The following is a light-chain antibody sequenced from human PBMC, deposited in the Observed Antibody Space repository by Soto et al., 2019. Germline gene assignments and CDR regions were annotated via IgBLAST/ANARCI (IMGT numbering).Light chain of an antibody. CDR1: QSVSSN. CDR3: HQYDDGPYT. CDR2: GAS. Sequence: MYQSAATLSVSTGEGATLSCRASQSVSSNVAWYQQIPGQTPRLLIYGASTRATGIPVRFSGSGSGTEFTLTISSLQSEDFAVYYCHQYDDGPYTFGQGTKV. V-gene: IGKV3-15*01. J-gene: IGKJ2*01.